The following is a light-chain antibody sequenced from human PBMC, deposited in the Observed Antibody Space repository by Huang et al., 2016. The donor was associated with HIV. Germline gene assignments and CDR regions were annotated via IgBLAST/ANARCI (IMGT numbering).Light chain of an antibody. V-gene: IGKV3-15*01. CDR1: RSVSTN. J-gene: IGKJ4*01. CDR3: HQYNNWLLS. Sequence: EIVMTQSPATLSVSPGQRVTLSCRANRSVSTNLAWYQQRHVQAPRLLIYGSSTRAPGIPARFSGSVSVTDFSLTISSLQSEDFALYYCHQYNNWLLSFGGGTRV. CDR2: GSS.